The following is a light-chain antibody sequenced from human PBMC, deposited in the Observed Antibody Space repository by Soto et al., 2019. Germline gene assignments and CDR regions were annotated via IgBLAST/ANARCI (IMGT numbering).Light chain of an antibody. J-gene: IGLJ3*02. CDR1: STDVGGLNY. CDR3: CSYAGSSFWV. Sequence: QSVLSQPRSVSGSPGQSVAISCTGTSTDVGGLNYVSWYRQYPGKAPKLIIYDVYKWPSGVPDRFSGSKSGNTASLTISGLQAEDEAEYYCCSYAGSSFWVFGGGTKVTVL. CDR2: DVY. V-gene: IGLV2-11*01.